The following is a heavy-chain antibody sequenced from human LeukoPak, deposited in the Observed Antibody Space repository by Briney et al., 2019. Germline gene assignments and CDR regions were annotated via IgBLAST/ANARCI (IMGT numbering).Heavy chain of an antibody. V-gene: IGHV4-31*03. J-gene: IGHJ1*01. Sequence: PSETLSLTCTVSGGSISSGGYYWSWIPQHPGKGLEWIGYIYYSGSTYYNPSLKSRVTISVDTSKNQFSLKLSSVTAADTAVYYCARAGYYDSSGYSPNDFQHWGQGTLVTVSS. CDR1: GGSISSGGYY. D-gene: IGHD3-22*01. CDR3: ARAGYYDSSGYSPNDFQH. CDR2: IYYSGST.